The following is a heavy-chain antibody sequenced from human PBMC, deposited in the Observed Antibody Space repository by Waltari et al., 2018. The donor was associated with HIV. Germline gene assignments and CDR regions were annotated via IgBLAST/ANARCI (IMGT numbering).Heavy chain of an antibody. CDR1: GYLFTAYF. CDR3: ASGRNSWALDY. CDR2: IKPSAGDT. V-gene: IGHV1-2*02. Sequence: QVQLVQSGAEVQKPGASVKVSCKPSGYLFTAYFIHWVRQDPGQGLEWMGWIKPSAGDTKSAQKSQGRVTRARDTSLNTSYMETSRLRFDDTAVYYSASGRNSWALDYWGQGTLVTVSS. J-gene: IGHJ4*02. D-gene: IGHD2-15*01.